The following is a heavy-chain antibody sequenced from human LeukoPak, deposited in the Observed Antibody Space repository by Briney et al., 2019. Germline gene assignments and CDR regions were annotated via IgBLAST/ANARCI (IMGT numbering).Heavy chain of an antibody. Sequence: SETLSLTCTVSGGSISSYYWSWIRQPPGKGLEWIGYIYYSGSTDYNPSLKSRVTISVDTSKNQFSLKLSSVTAADTAVYYCARPGVGSGRYGAFDIWGQGTMVTVSS. CDR3: ARPGVGSGRYGAFDI. CDR1: GGSISSYY. V-gene: IGHV4-59*08. CDR2: IYYSGST. J-gene: IGHJ3*02. D-gene: IGHD5-18*01.